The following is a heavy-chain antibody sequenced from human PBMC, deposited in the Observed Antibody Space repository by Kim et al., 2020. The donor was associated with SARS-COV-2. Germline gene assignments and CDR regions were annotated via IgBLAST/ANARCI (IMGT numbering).Heavy chain of an antibody. D-gene: IGHD2-2*01. V-gene: IGHV5-51*01. Sequence: GESLKISCKGSGYSFTSYWIGWVRQMPGKGLEWMGIIYPGDSDTRYSPSFQGQVTISADKSISTAYLQWSSLKASDTAMYYCARLGGIVVVPAATPVGFDYWGQGTLVTVSS. CDR3: ARLGGIVVVPAATPVGFDY. J-gene: IGHJ4*02. CDR1: GYSFTSYW. CDR2: IYPGDSDT.